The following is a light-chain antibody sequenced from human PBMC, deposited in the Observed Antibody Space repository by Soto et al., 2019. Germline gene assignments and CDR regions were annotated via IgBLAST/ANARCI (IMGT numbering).Light chain of an antibody. V-gene: IGKV1-33*01. Sequence: DIQLTQSPSSLSASVGDRVTITCQASQDINRYLNWYQQKPGKAPKLLIYDASNLQTGVPSRFRGCGSETSFTLIISSVQPEDIATYYCQQYDDDIRTCGGGIKVE. J-gene: IGKJ4*01. CDR3: QQYDDDIRT. CDR1: QDINRY. CDR2: DAS.